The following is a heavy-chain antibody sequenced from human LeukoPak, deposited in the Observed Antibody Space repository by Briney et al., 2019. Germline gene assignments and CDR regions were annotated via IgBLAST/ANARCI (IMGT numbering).Heavy chain of an antibody. V-gene: IGHV3-30-3*01. D-gene: IGHD6-13*01. Sequence: GRSLRLSCAASGFTFSSYAMHWVRQAPGKGLEWVAAISYDGSNKYYADSVKGRFTISRDNSKNMLYLQMNSLRAEDTAVYYCARDSSSWYWVVDYWGQGTLVTVSS. CDR2: ISYDGSNK. CDR1: GFTFSSYA. CDR3: ARDSSSWYWVVDY. J-gene: IGHJ4*02.